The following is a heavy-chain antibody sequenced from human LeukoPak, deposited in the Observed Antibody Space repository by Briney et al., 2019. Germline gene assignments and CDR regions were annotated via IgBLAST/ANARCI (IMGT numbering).Heavy chain of an antibody. J-gene: IGHJ6*03. CDR2: IYYGGNT. CDR3: ARHPRTQSWFGETLHYYYYMDV. Sequence: TSETLSLTCSVSGGTISSSSYYWGLIRQPPGKGLEWIGSIYYGGNTHYNPSLKSRVTISVDTSKNQFSLRLSSVTAADTAVYYCARHPRTQSWFGETLHYYYYMDVWGRGTTVIISS. CDR1: GGTISSSSYY. V-gene: IGHV4-39*01. D-gene: IGHD3-10*01.